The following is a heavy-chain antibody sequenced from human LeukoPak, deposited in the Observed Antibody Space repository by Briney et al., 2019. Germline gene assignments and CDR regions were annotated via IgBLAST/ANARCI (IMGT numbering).Heavy chain of an antibody. V-gene: IGHV3-74*01. J-gene: IGHJ5*02. D-gene: IGHD6-13*01. CDR3: AKSLYSGSRFDP. CDR1: GFTLSSYW. Sequence: GGSLRLSCTAPGFTLSSYWMHWVRQAPGKGLVWVSRINSDGSSTSYADSVKGRLTIPRDNAENTLYLQMNSLRAEDTAVYSCAKSLYSGSRFDPWGQGTLVTVSS. CDR2: INSDGSST.